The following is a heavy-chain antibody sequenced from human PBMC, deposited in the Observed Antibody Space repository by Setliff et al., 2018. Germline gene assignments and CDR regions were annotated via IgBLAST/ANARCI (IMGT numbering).Heavy chain of an antibody. Sequence: PSETLSLTCTVSGDSISDASIMAWIRQPPGKGLEFIGYVFYNGAAKYDPSLKSRVTMSVDTSKTQFSLKLNSVTAADTAVYYCARDPVKQLVNWFDPWGQGTLVTVSS. D-gene: IGHD3-10*01. V-gene: IGHV4-59*12. CDR2: VFYNGAA. CDR1: GDSISDAS. CDR3: ARDPVKQLVNWFDP. J-gene: IGHJ5*02.